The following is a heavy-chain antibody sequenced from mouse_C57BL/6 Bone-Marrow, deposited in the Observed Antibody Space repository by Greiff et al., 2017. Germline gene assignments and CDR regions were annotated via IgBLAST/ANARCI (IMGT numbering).Heavy chain of an antibody. J-gene: IGHJ1*03. CDR1: GYTFTSYD. CDR2: IYPRDGST. CDR3: ARDYGSSYWYFDV. Sequence: QVQLKQSGPELVKPGASVKLSCKASGYTFTSYDINWVKQRPGQGLEWIGWIYPRDGSTKYNEKFKGKATLTVDTSSSTAYMELHSPTSEDSAVYFCARDYGSSYWYFDVWGTGTTVTVSS. V-gene: IGHV1-85*01. D-gene: IGHD1-1*01.